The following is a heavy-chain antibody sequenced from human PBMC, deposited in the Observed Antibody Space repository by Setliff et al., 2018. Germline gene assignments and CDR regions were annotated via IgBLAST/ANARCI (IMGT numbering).Heavy chain of an antibody. V-gene: IGHV4-61*02. CDR3: ARVGYYDSSGYSFAFDI. CDR2: MYTSGST. Sequence: PSETLSLTCTVSGGSISSDVYYWSWIRQPAGKGLEWIGRMYTSGSTNYNPSLKSRVTISVDTSKNQFSLKLSSVTAADTAVYYCARVGYYDSSGYSFAFDIWGQGTMVTVSS. D-gene: IGHD3-22*01. J-gene: IGHJ3*02. CDR1: GGSISSDVYY.